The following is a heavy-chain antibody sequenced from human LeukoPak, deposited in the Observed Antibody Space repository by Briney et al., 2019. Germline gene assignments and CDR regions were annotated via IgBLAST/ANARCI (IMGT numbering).Heavy chain of an antibody. V-gene: IGHV3-33*01. Sequence: ERSLRLSCVASGFTFSSYGMHWVRQAPGKGLEWVAVVWYDGSNKYYADSVKGRFTISRDNSKNTLYLQMNSLRAEDTAMYYCARVIAAAGRPNWYFDLWGRGTLVTVSS. J-gene: IGHJ2*01. CDR2: VWYDGSNK. CDR3: ARVIAAAGRPNWYFDL. CDR1: GFTFSSYG. D-gene: IGHD6-13*01.